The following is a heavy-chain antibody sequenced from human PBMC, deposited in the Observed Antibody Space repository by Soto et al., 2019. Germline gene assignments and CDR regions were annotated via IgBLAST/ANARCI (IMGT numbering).Heavy chain of an antibody. Sequence: VGSLRLSCAASGFTFSSYAMSWVRQAPGKGLEWVSAISGSGGSTYYADSVKGRFTISRDNSKNTLYLQMNSLRAEDTAVYYCAKIYDSSGYYFYVAFDYWGQGTLVTVSS. CDR2: ISGSGGST. CDR3: AKIYDSSGYYFYVAFDY. J-gene: IGHJ4*02. CDR1: GFTFSSYA. D-gene: IGHD3-22*01. V-gene: IGHV3-23*01.